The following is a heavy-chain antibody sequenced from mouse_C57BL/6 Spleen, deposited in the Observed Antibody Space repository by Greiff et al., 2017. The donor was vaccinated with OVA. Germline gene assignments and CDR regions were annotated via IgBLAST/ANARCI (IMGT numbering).Heavy chain of an antibody. V-gene: IGHV5-17*01. Sequence: EVQGVESGGGLVKPGGSLKLSCAASGFTFSDYGMHWVRQAPEKGLEWVAYISSGSSTIYYADTVKGRFTIYRDNAKKTLFRQMTSLRSEDTAMYYCARGHYDYLFDYWGQGTTLTVSS. CDR3: ARGHYDYLFDY. D-gene: IGHD2-4*01. J-gene: IGHJ2*01. CDR1: GFTFSDYG. CDR2: ISSGSSTI.